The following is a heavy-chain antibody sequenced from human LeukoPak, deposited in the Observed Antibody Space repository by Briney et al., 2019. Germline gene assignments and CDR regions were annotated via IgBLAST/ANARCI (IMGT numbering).Heavy chain of an antibody. D-gene: IGHD3-3*01. CDR2: IYYSGST. V-gene: IGHV4-59*12. CDR1: GGSISSYY. J-gene: IGHJ5*02. CDR3: AKNGQSGFSFDP. Sequence: SETLSLTCTVSGGSISSYYWSWIRQPPGKGLEWIGYIYYSGSTNYNPSLKSRVTISVDTSKNQFSLKVKSVTAADTAVYYCAKNGQSGFSFDPWGQGTLVTVSS.